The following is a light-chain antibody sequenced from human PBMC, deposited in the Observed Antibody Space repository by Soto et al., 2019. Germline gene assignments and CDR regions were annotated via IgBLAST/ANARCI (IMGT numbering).Light chain of an antibody. CDR2: SNN. Sequence: QSVLTQSPSASGTPGRRVTISCSGSNSNIGSNSVNWYQQLPGTAPKLLIYSNNQRPSGVPDRFSGSRSATSASLAISGLQSEDEADYYCAAWDDSLNGHVFGGGTKVTVL. V-gene: IGLV1-44*01. J-gene: IGLJ3*02. CDR1: NSNIGSNS. CDR3: AAWDDSLNGHV.